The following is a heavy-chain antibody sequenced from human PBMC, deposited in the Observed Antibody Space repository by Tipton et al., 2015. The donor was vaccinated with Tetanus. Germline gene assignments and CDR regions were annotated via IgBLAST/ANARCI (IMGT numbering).Heavy chain of an antibody. D-gene: IGHD3-3*01. Sequence: SLRLSCAASGFTFDDYAMHWVRQAPGKGLEWVSGISWNSGTIDYADSVKGRFTISRDYSKNTVFLDMSNLRAEDTALYYCAKDFEWSFDYWGQGTRVTVSS. CDR1: GFTFDDYA. CDR3: AKDFEWSFDY. V-gene: IGHV3-9*01. J-gene: IGHJ4*02. CDR2: ISWNSGTI.